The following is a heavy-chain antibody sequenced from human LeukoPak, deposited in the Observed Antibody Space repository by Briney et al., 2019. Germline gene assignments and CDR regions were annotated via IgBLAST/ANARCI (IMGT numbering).Heavy chain of an antibody. V-gene: IGHV4-59*01. D-gene: IGHD6-19*01. CDR2: IYYSGST. Sequence: SETLSLTCTVSGGSISSYYWSWIRQPPGKGLEWIGYIYYSGSTNYNPSLKSRVTISADTSKNQFSLKLSSVTAADTAVYYCALTVAGYFDYWGQGTLVTVSS. CDR3: ALTVAGYFDY. CDR1: GGSISSYY. J-gene: IGHJ4*02.